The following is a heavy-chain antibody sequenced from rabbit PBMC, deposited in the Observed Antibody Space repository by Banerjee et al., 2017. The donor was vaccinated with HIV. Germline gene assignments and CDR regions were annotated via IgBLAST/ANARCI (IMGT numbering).Heavy chain of an antibody. D-gene: IGHD4-2*01. CDR1: GFSFSSRYY. CDR3: ARGVPSEGWDNYFNL. J-gene: IGHJ4*01. Sequence: QSLEESGGDLVKPGASLTLTCTASGFSFSSRYYMCWVRQAPGKGLEWIGCIYTSSPGTHYASWAKGRFTISEPSSTTVTLQMTSLTAADTATYFCARGVPSEGWDNYFNLWGPGTLVTVS. V-gene: IGHV1S40*01. CDR2: IYTSSPGT.